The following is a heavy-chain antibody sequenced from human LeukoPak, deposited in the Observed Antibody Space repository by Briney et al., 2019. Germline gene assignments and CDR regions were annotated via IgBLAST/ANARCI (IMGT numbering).Heavy chain of an antibody. CDR2: VIPIFGTA. Sequence: SVKVSCKASGYTFTSYGISWVRQAPGQGLEWMGGVIPIFGTANYAQKFQGRVTITTDESTSTAYMELSSLRSEDTAVYYCARGEVDYYDSSGYLPLYWFDYWGQGTLVTVSS. CDR3: ARGEVDYYDSSGYLPLYWFDY. J-gene: IGHJ4*02. CDR1: GYTFTSYG. D-gene: IGHD3-22*01. V-gene: IGHV1-69*05.